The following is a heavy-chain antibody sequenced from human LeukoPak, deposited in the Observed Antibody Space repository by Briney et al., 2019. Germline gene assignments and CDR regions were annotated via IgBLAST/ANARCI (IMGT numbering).Heavy chain of an antibody. CDR3: AEGGYSGYDLSLPFDY. CDR2: ISGSGGST. V-gene: IGHV3-23*01. J-gene: IGHJ4*02. Sequence: GGSLRLSCAASGFTFSSYATSWVRQAPGKGLEWVSAISGSGGSTYYADSVKGRFTISRDNSKNTLYLQMNSLRAEDTAVYYCAEGGYSGYDLSLPFDYWGQGTLVTVSS. D-gene: IGHD5-12*01. CDR1: GFTFSSYA.